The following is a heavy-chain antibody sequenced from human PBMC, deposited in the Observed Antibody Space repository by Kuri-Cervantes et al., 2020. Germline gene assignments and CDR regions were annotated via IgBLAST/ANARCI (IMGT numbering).Heavy chain of an antibody. Sequence: ASVKVSCKASGYTFTSSGVSWVRQAPGQGLEWMGWISAYNGDTNNAQKLKGRVTMTTDTSTSTAYMELRSLRSDDTAVYYCARDRWASRPGFFDHWGQGTLVTVSS. V-gene: IGHV1-18*01. J-gene: IGHJ4*01. D-gene: IGHD5-24*01. CDR2: ISAYNGDT. CDR3: ARDRWASRPGFFDH. CDR1: GYTFTSSG.